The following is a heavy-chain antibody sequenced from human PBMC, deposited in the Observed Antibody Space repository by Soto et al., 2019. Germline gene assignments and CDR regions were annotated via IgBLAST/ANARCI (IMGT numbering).Heavy chain of an antibody. J-gene: IGHJ3*02. CDR3: ARQYCSGDSCYSGAFDI. V-gene: IGHV3-21*01. Sequence: GGSLRLSCAASGFTFSSYSMNWVRQAPGKALEWVSSISSSSSSNYYADSMRGRITISRDNAKNSLYLQMNGLRAEDTAVYYCARQYCSGDSCYSGAFDIWGRGTMVTVSS. D-gene: IGHD2-15*01. CDR2: ISSSSSSN. CDR1: GFTFSSYS.